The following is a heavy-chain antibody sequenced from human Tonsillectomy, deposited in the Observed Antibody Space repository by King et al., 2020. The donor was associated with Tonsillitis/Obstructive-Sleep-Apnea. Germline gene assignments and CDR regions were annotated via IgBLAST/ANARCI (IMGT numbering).Heavy chain of an antibody. V-gene: IGHV4-34*01. CDR2: INHSGST. CDR1: GGSFSGYS. J-gene: IGHJ6*03. CDR3: ARGYCSSTSCYPYYNYMDV. D-gene: IGHD2-2*01. Sequence: VQLQQWGAGLLKPSKTLSLTCAMYGGSFSGYSWSWIRQPPGKGLEWIGEINHSGSTNYNPSLKSRATISVDTSKNQFSLKLSSVTAADTAVYYCARGYCSSTSCYPYYNYMDVWGTGTTVTVSS.